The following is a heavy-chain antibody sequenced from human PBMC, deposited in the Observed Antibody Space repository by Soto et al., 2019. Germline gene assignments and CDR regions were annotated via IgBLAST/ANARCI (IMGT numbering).Heavy chain of an antibody. CDR1: GYTFTSHS. CDR3: ARAYSGNLSPDY. V-gene: IGHV1-46*01. D-gene: IGHD4-4*01. J-gene: IGHJ4*02. CDR2: INPGGGAA. Sequence: GASVKVSCKASGYTFTSHSMHWLRHAPGQGLDWMGIINPGGGAATYTQKLQGRVTLTRDTSMTTVYMELSSLRSEDTAVYYCARAYSGNLSPDYWGQGALVTVSS.